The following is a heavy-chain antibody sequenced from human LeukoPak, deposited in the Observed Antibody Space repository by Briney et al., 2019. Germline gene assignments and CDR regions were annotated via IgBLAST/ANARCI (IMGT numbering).Heavy chain of an antibody. CDR3: AKSGVPDILTGLLLVDYYYMDV. J-gene: IGHJ6*03. CDR2: IRYDGSNK. Sequence: GGSLRLSCAASGFTFSSYGMHWVRQAPGKGLEWVAFIRYDGSNKYYADSVKGRFTISRDNPKNTLYLQMNSLRAEDTAVYYCAKSGVPDILTGLLLVDYYYMDVWGKGTTVTVSS. CDR1: GFTFSSYG. D-gene: IGHD3-9*01. V-gene: IGHV3-30*02.